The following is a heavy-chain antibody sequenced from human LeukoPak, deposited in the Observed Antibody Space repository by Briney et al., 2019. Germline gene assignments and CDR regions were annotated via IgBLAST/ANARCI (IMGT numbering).Heavy chain of an antibody. D-gene: IGHD3-10*01. CDR1: GGSISSYY. J-gene: IGHJ6*03. Sequence: SETLSLTCTVSGGSISSYYWSWIRQPAGKGLEWIGHIYTSGSTNYNPSLKSRVTMSVDTSKNQFSLKLSSVTAADTAVYYCARDAPYGAGSYYHLYYYYYMDVWGKGTTVTVSS. V-gene: IGHV4-4*07. CDR2: IYTSGST. CDR3: ARDAPYGAGSYYHLYYYYYMDV.